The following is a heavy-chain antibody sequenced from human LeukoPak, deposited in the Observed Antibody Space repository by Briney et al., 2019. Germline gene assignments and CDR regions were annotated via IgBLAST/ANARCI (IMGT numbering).Heavy chain of an antibody. CDR3: ARMATAMVTDY. CDR2: VNPNSGGT. CDR1: GYTFTRYP. V-gene: IGHV1-2*02. Sequence: ASVKVSCKASGYTFTRYPLNWVRQAPGQGLEWMGWVNPNSGGTNYAQKFQGRVTMTRDTSISTDYMELSRLISDDTAVYYCARMATAMVTDYWGQGTLVTVSS. D-gene: IGHD5-18*01. J-gene: IGHJ4*02.